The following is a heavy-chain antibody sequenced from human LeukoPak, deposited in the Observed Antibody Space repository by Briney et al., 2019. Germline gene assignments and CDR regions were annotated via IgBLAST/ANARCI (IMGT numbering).Heavy chain of an antibody. Sequence: GSLRLSCAASGFTFSSYSMNWVRQAPGKGLEWVSSISSSSSYIYYADSVKGRFTISRDNAKNSLYLQMNSLRAEDTAVYYCARRSGYDYYFDYWGQGTLVTVSS. CDR2: ISSSSSYI. CDR3: ARRSGYDYYFDY. J-gene: IGHJ4*02. CDR1: GFTFSSYS. V-gene: IGHV3-21*01. D-gene: IGHD5-12*01.